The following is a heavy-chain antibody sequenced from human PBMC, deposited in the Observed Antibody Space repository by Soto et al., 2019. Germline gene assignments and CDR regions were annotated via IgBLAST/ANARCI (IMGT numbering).Heavy chain of an antibody. CDR1: GGSISSGGYY. CDR2: IYYSGST. Sequence: QVQLQESGPGLVKPSQTLSLTCTVSGGSISSGGYYWSWIRQHPGKGLEWIGYIYYSGSTYYNPSLKSRVTISVDTSKNQFSLKLSSVTAADTAVYYCARSPLVVVPAAMRGILYPRNGFDYWGQGTLVTVSS. D-gene: IGHD2-2*01. J-gene: IGHJ4*02. CDR3: ARSPLVVVPAAMRGILYPRNGFDY. V-gene: IGHV4-31*03.